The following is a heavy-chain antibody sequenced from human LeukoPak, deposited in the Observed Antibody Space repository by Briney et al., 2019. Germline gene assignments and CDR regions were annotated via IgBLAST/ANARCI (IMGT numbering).Heavy chain of an antibody. J-gene: IGHJ3*02. Sequence: PSETLSLTCAVSGYSFANGYYWGWIWQPPGKGLEWVASIFRSGHTYYNPSLKSRATISLDMSRNDFSLRLTSVSAADTAIYYCARLRGSASGWYLDAFDIWGQGTMVTVSS. V-gene: IGHV4-38-2*01. D-gene: IGHD6-19*01. CDR1: GYSFANGYY. CDR2: IFRSGHT. CDR3: ARLRGSASGWYLDAFDI.